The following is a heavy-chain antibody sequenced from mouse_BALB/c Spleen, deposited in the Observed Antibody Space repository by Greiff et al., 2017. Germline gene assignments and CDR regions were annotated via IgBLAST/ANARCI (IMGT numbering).Heavy chain of an antibody. CDR1: GFTFNTYA. Sequence: EVKLMESGGGLVQPKGSLKLSCAASGFTFNTYAMNWVRQAPGKGLEWVARIRSKSNNYATYYADSVKDRFTISRDDSQSMLYLQMNNLKTEDTAMYYCVRHDGDFDVWGAGTTVTVSS. CDR3: VRHDGDFDV. V-gene: IGHV10-1*02. D-gene: IGHD1-1*01. J-gene: IGHJ1*01. CDR2: IRSKSNNYAT.